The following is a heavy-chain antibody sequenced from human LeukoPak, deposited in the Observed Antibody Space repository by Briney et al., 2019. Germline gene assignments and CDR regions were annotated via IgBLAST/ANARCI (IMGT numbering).Heavy chain of an antibody. CDR2: ISSSGRTI. CDR1: GFTFSSYE. D-gene: IGHD6-6*01. J-gene: IGHJ3*02. V-gene: IGHV3-48*03. CDR3: ARLYSSSSGKAFDI. Sequence: GGSLRLSCAASGFTFSSYEMNWVRQAPGKXLXXXXYISSSGRTIYYADSVKGRFTISRDNAKNSLYLQMNSLGAEDTAVYYCARLYSSSSGKAFDIWGQGTMVTVSS.